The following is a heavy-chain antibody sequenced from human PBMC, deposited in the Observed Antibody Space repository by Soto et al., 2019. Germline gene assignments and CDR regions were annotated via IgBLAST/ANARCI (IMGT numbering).Heavy chain of an antibody. J-gene: IGHJ5*02. CDR2: IIPIFGTA. V-gene: IGHV1-69*13. D-gene: IGHD2-15*01. CDR3: ATRGYCSGGSCSRRVTWFDP. CDR1: GGTFSIYA. Sequence: SVKVSGKASGGTFSIYAISCVLQSPLQWLDWMGGIIPIFGTANYAQKFQGRVTITADESTSTAYMELSSLRSEDTAVYYCATRGYCSGGSCSRRVTWFDPWGQGTLVTVSS.